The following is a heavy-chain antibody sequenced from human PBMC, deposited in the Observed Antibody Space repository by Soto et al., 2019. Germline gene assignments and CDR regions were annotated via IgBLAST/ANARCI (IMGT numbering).Heavy chain of an antibody. CDR2: IYYSGST. D-gene: IGHD3-10*01. Sequence: SETLSLTCTVSGGSISSGGYYRSWIRQHPGKGLEWIGYIYYSGSTYYNPSLKSRVTISVDTSKNQFSLKLSSVTAADTAVYYCARDRARFGELAELKIPYYYYYGMDVWGQGITVTVSS. CDR1: GGSISSGGYY. V-gene: IGHV4-31*03. CDR3: ARDRARFGELAELKIPYYYYYGMDV. J-gene: IGHJ6*02.